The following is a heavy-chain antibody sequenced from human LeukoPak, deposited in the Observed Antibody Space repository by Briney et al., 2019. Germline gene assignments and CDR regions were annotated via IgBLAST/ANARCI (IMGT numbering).Heavy chain of an antibody. CDR1: GYTFTSYD. Sequence: ASVKVSCKASGYTFTSYDINWVRQATGQGLEWMGWMNPNSGNTGYAQKFQGRVTMTRNTSISTAYMELSSLRSEDTAVYYCAGGHLYDSSGCLILWGQGTLVTVSS. V-gene: IGHV1-8*01. CDR2: MNPNSGNT. J-gene: IGHJ4*02. CDR3: AGGHLYDSSGCLIL. D-gene: IGHD3-22*01.